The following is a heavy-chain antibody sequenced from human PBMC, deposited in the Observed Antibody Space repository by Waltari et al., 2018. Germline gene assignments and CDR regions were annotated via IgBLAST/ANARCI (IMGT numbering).Heavy chain of an antibody. D-gene: IGHD3-3*01. J-gene: IGHJ4*02. V-gene: IGHV4-34*01. CDR3: ARHMLDFWSGYYLDY. CDR2: INHSGRT. Sequence: QVQLQQWGAGLLKPSEPLSLTCAVYGGSFSGYSWSWIRHPPGKGLEWIGEINHSGRTNNNPSLKGRVTISVDTSKNQFSLKLSSVTAADTAVYYCARHMLDFWSGYYLDYWGQGTLVTVSS. CDR1: GGSFSGYS.